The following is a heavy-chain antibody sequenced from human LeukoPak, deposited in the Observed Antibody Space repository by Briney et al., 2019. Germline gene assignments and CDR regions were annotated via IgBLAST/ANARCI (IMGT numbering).Heavy chain of an antibody. CDR3: AKDGDDSIEH. D-gene: IGHD3-22*01. CDR2: IYSGGTT. J-gene: IGHJ4*02. V-gene: IGHV3-53*05. CDR1: GFTVSNTY. Sequence: PGGSLRLSCAASGFTVSNTYMSWVRQAPGEGLEWVSVIYSGGTTYYADSVKGRFTISRDNSKNTLYLQMNSLRAEDTAVYYCAKDGDDSIEHWGQGTLVTVSS.